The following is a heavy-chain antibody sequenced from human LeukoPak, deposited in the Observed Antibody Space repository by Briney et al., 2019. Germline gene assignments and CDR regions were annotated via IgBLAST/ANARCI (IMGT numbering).Heavy chain of an antibody. V-gene: IGHV3-21*01. CDR2: ISSSSSYI. CDR3: ARVIGWGGYFDY. J-gene: IGHJ4*02. CDR1: GFTFSSYN. Sequence: GGSLRLSCAASGFTFSSYNMNWVRQAPGKGLEWVSSISSSSSYIYYADSVKGRFTISRDNAKNSLYLQMNSLRAEDTAVYYCARVIGWGGYFDYWGQGTLVTVSS. D-gene: IGHD6-19*01.